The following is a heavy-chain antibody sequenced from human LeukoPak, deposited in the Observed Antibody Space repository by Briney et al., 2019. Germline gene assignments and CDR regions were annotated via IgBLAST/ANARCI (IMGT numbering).Heavy chain of an antibody. CDR3: VRDRNYYGLDY. V-gene: IGHV3-11*01. CDR2: ISISSNTI. D-gene: IGHD3-10*01. Sequence: GGSLRLSCTASGFNFSDYYMSWIRQAPGKGLEWISYISISSNTIYYADSVKGRFTISRDNAKKSLYLQMNSLRAEDTAVYYCVRDRNYYGLDYWSQGSLVTVSS. J-gene: IGHJ4*02. CDR1: GFNFSDYY.